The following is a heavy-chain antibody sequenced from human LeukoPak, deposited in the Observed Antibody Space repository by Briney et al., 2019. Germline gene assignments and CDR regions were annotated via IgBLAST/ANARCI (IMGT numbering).Heavy chain of an antibody. CDR1: GFTFSSYW. D-gene: IGHD4-17*01. CDR2: INSDGSST. CDR3: ARDHYGTAFDI. J-gene: IGHJ3*02. Sequence: GGSLRLSCAASGFTFSSYWMHWVRQAPGKGLVWVSRINSDGSSTRYADSVKGRFTISRENAKNSLYLQMNSLRAGDTAVYYCARDHYGTAFDIWGQGTMVTVSS. V-gene: IGHV3-74*01.